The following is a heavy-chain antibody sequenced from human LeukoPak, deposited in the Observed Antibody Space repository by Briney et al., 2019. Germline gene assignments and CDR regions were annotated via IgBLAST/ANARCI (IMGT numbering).Heavy chain of an antibody. CDR2: FDPEDGET. J-gene: IGHJ4*02. CDR3: ARDSGSYRIRYYFDY. Sequence: EASVKVSCKVSGYTLTELSMHWVRQAPGKGLEWMGGFDPEDGETIYAQKFQGRVTMTEDTSTDTAYMELSRLRSDDTAVYYCARDSGSYRIRYYFDYWGQGTLVTVSS. V-gene: IGHV1-24*01. CDR1: GYTLTELS. D-gene: IGHD1-26*01.